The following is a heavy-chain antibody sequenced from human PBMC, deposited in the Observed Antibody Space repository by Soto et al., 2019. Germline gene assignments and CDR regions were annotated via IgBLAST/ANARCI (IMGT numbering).Heavy chain of an antibody. J-gene: IGHJ6*02. CDR2: IKQDGSEK. CDR1: GFTFSSYW. CDR3: AREDDYVWGSYRRGYYYGMNV. V-gene: IGHV3-7*01. D-gene: IGHD3-16*02. Sequence: GGSLRLSCAASGFTFSSYWMSWVRQAPGKGLEWVANIKQDGSEKYYVDSVKGRFTISRDNAKNSLNLQMNSMRAEDTAVYYCAREDDYVWGSYRRGYYYGMNVWGQGTTVTVSS.